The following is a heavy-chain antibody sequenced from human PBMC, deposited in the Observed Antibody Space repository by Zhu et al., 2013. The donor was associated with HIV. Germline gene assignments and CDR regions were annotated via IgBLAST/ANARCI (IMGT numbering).Heavy chain of an antibody. Sequence: QVQLQESGPGLVTPSGTLSLTCAVSGGSISNRNWWSWVRQSPGQGLEWIGEIYHTGNTNYNPSLMSRVTMSLDKSKNHFSLRLNSVTAADTAVYYCASLGYCDDGGDCLGTHWGQGTPVTVSS. CDR1: GGSISNRNW. D-gene: IGHD2-21*02. CDR2: IYHTGNT. V-gene: IGHV4-4*02. CDR3: ASLGYCDDGGDCLGTH. J-gene: IGHJ4*02.